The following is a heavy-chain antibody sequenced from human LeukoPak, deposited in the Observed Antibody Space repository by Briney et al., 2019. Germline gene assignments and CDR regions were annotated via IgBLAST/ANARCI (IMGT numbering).Heavy chain of an antibody. V-gene: IGHV3-23*01. D-gene: IGHD4-17*01. J-gene: IGHJ3*02. Sequence: GGSLRLSCTTSKFNFNSYGTTWVGQAPGKGLEWVTSISGSGGSTQYAASVQGRFTISRDNSKNTLYLQMNSLRSEDTAVYYCAKDPNGDYIGTFDIWGQGTMVTVSS. CDR3: AKDPNGDYIGTFDI. CDR2: ISGSGGST. CDR1: KFNFNSYG.